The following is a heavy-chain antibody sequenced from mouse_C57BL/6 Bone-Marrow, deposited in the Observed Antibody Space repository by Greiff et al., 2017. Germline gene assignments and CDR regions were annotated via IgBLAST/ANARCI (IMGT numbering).Heavy chain of an antibody. J-gene: IGHJ2*01. Sequence: VQLKQSGAELVKPGASVKLSCTASGFNIKDYYIHWVKQRTEQGLEWIGRIDPEDGETKYAPKFPDKATLTADTSSHTAYLQLSSLTSEDSAVYYCTRSLIYYGTNYWGQGTTLAVSS. CDR3: TRSLIYYGTNY. V-gene: IGHV14-2*01. CDR2: IDPEDGET. D-gene: IGHD1-1*01. CDR1: GFNIKDYY.